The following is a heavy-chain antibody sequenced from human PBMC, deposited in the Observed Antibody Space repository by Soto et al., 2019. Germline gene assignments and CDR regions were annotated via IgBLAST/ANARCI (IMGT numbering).Heavy chain of an antibody. CDR1: GGSISSYY. J-gene: IGHJ4*02. D-gene: IGHD1-26*01. Sequence: SETLSLTCTVGGGSISSYYWSWIRQPPGKGLEWIGYIYYSGSTNYNPSLKSRVTISVDTSKNQFSLKLSSVTAADTAVYYCARGREHQLGSDFDNWGQGTLVTVAS. CDR2: IYYSGST. V-gene: IGHV4-59*01. CDR3: ARGREHQLGSDFDN.